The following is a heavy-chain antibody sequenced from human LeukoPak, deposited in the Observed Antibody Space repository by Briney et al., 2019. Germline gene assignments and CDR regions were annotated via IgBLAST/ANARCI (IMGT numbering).Heavy chain of an antibody. CDR3: AKTMVTTFVRTGWYFDL. V-gene: IGHV1-2*02. D-gene: IGHD4-17*01. J-gene: IGHJ2*01. CDR1: GYTFTGYY. CDR2: INPNSGGT. Sequence: ASVKVSCKASGYTFTGYYMHWVRQAPGQGLEWMGWINPNSGGTNYAQKFQGRVTMTRDTSISTAYMELSRLRSDDTAVYYCAKTMVTTFVRTGWYFDLWGRGTLVTVSS.